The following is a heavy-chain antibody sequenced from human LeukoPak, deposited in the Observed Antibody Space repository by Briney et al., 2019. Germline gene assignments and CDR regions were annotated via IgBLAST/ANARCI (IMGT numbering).Heavy chain of an antibody. V-gene: IGHV3-11*01. CDR1: GFTFSDYY. CDR2: ISSSGSTI. J-gene: IGHJ6*03. Sequence: GGSLRLSCAASGFTFSDYYMSWIRQAPGKGLEGVSYISSSGSTIYYADSVKGRFTISRDNAKNSLYLQMNSLRAEDTAVYYCARDSPYLYYYYYYMDVWGKGTTVTVSS. CDR3: ARDSPYLYYYYYYMDV.